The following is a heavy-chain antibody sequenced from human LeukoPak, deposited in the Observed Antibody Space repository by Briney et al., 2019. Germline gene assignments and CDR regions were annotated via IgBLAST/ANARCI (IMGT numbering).Heavy chain of an antibody. D-gene: IGHD3-22*01. J-gene: IGHJ1*01. V-gene: IGHV3-30-3*01. CDR2: ISYDGSNK. Sequence: GRSLRLSCAASGFTFSSYAMHWVRQAPGKGLEWVAVISYDGSNKYYADSVKGRFTISRDNSKNTLYLQMNSLRAEDTAVYYCARASYYDSSRAEYFQHWGQGTLVTVSS. CDR3: ARASYYDSSRAEYFQH. CDR1: GFTFSSYA.